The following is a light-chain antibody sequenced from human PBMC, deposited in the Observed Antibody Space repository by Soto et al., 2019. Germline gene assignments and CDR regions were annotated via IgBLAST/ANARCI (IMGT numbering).Light chain of an antibody. CDR2: KAS. CDR3: QQYDSSPEA. J-gene: IGKJ1*01. Sequence: DIQMTQSPSTLSVSLGERATLSCRASQSVSSWLAWYQQKPGQAPKLLIYKASTLNSGVPSRFSGSGSGTEFTLTISSLQPDDFATYYCQQYDSSPEAFGQGTQVDIK. CDR1: QSVSSW. V-gene: IGKV1-5*03.